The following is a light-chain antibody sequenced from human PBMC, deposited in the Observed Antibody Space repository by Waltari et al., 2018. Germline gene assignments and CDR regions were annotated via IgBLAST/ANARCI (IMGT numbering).Light chain of an antibody. Sequence: AIQMTQSPSSLSASVGDRVTITCRASQGIRSDIGGYQQKPGKAPKLLIYVASTLQSGVPPRFSGSGSGTDFTLTISRLQPEDSATYYCLQEYNYPLTFGGGTKVEI. CDR1: QGIRSD. CDR3: LQEYNYPLT. CDR2: VAS. V-gene: IGKV1-6*01. J-gene: IGKJ4*01.